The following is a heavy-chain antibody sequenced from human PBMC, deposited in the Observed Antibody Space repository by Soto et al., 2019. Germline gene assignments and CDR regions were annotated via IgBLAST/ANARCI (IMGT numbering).Heavy chain of an antibody. V-gene: IGHV3-30*18. Sequence: QVQLVESGGGVVQPGRSLRLSCAASGFTVSSYGMHLVRQATGKGLEWVAVISYDGSNKYYADSVKGRFKISRDNSKNTRYLQMNRLRAEDTAVYYCAKCLRYSSGWYGNWYFDLWGRGTLVTVSS. CDR2: ISYDGSNK. CDR1: GFTVSSYG. J-gene: IGHJ2*01. D-gene: IGHD6-19*01. CDR3: AKCLRYSSGWYGNWYFDL.